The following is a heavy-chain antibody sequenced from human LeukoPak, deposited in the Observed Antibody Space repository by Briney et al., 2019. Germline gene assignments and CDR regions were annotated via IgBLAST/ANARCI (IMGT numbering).Heavy chain of an antibody. J-gene: IGHJ4*02. CDR3: ARDWMEGLDTFDY. Sequence: PGRSLRLSCAASGFTFSSYAMHWVCQAPGKGLEWVAVISYDGSNKYYADSVKGRFTISRDNSKNTLYLQMNSLRAEDTAVYYCARDWMEGLDTFDYWGQGTLVTVSS. V-gene: IGHV3-30-3*01. D-gene: IGHD1-1*01. CDR1: GFTFSSYA. CDR2: ISYDGSNK.